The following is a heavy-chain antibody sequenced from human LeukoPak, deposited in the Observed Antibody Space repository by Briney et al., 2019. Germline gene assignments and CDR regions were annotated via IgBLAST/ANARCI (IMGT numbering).Heavy chain of an antibody. CDR3: TRPFGSGSEPDDY. CDR2: IIPIFGTT. J-gene: IGHJ4*02. D-gene: IGHD3-10*01. CDR1: GGTFNSYA. Sequence: SVKVSCKASGGTFNSYAISWVRQAPGQGLEWMGGIIPIFGTTNYAPKFQGRVTITADESTSTAYMEVSSLRSEDTAVYYCTRPFGSGSEPDDYWGQGTLVTVSS. V-gene: IGHV1-69*13.